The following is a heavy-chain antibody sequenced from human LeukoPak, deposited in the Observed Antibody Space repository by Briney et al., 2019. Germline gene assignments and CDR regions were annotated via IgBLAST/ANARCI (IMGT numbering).Heavy chain of an antibody. CDR3: ASSGSYSSTLYY. V-gene: IGHV5-51*01. CDR2: IYPSDSDT. Sequence: GESLKISCKGPGYSFTSYWIAWVRQMPGKGLEWMGIIYPSDSDTRYSPSFQGQVTISADKSISTAYLQWSSLRASDTAIYYCASSGSYSSTLYYWGQGTLVTVSS. J-gene: IGHJ4*02. D-gene: IGHD1-26*01. CDR1: GYSFTSYW.